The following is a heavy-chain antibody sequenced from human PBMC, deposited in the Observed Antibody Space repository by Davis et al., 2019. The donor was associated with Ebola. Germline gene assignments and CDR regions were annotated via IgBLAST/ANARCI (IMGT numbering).Heavy chain of an antibody. J-gene: IGHJ6*03. CDR3: ARVRPTVVTLGSYYYYMDV. D-gene: IGHD4-23*01. CDR1: GYSISSGYY. CDR2: IYHDGRT. Sequence: PGGSLRLSCAVSGYSISSGYYWGWIRQPPGKGLEWIGTIYHDGRTYYKPSLKSRVSISIDTSKNQFSLKLTSVTAADTAVYYCARVRPTVVTLGSYYYYMDVWGKGTTVTVSS. V-gene: IGHV4-38-2*01.